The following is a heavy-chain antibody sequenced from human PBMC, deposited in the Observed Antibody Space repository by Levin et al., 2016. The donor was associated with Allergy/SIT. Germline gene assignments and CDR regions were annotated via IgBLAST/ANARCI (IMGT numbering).Heavy chain of an antibody. CDR2: IYYSGST. Sequence: RQAPGKGLEWIGSIYYSGSTYYNPSLKSRVTISVDTSKNQFSLKLSSVTAADTAVYYCARRLIAAAGDWFDPWGQGTLVTVSS. D-gene: IGHD6-13*01. J-gene: IGHJ5*02. CDR3: ARRLIAAAGDWFDP. V-gene: IGHV4-39*01.